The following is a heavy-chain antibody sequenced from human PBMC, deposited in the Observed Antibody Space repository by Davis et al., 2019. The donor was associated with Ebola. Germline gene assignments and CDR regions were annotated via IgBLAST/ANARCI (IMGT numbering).Heavy chain of an antibody. D-gene: IGHD1-26*01. Sequence: MPGGSLRLSCTVSGGSISSYYWSWIRQPPGKGLEWIGSIYYSGSTNYNPSLKSRVTISVDTSKNQFSLKLSSVTAADTAMYYCARGPHHQGVDPWGQGTLVTVSS. CDR3: ARGPHHQGVDP. V-gene: IGHV4-59*12. J-gene: IGHJ5*02. CDR1: GGSISSYY. CDR2: IYYSGST.